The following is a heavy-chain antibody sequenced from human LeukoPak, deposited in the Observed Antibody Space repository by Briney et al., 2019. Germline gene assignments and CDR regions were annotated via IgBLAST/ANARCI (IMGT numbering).Heavy chain of an antibody. D-gene: IGHD3-22*01. J-gene: IGHJ4*02. CDR3: ARRNYDSSGYDY. CDR1: GFTFSSYG. V-gene: IGHV3-33*01. CDR2: IWYDGSNK. Sequence: GRSLRLSCAASGFTFSSYGMHWVRQAPGKGLEWVAVIWYDGSNKYYADSVKGRFTISRDNSKNTLYLQMNSLRAEDTAVYYCARRNYDSSGYDYWGQGTLVTVSS.